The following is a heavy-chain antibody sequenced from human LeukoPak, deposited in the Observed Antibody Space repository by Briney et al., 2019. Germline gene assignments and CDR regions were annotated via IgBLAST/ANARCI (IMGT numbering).Heavy chain of an antibody. CDR2: ISGSGGST. V-gene: IGHV3-23*01. CDR1: GFTFSSYA. CDR3: AKGGKWDVTPFDY. Sequence: PGGSLRLSCAASGFTFSSYAMSWVRQAPGKGLEWASGISGSGGSTYYADSVKGRFTISRDNSKNTLYLQVNSLRAEDTAVYYCAKGGKWDVTPFDYWGQGTLVTVSS. D-gene: IGHD1-26*01. J-gene: IGHJ4*02.